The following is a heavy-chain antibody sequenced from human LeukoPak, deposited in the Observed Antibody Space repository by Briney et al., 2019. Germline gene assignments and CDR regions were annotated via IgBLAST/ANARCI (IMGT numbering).Heavy chain of an antibody. J-gene: IGHJ4*02. CDR2: INPNSGGT. Sequence: ASVKVFCKASGYTFTGYYMHWVRQAPGQGLEWMGRINPNSGGTNYAQKFQGRVTMTRDTSISTAYMELSRLRSDDTAAYYCARDPEYCTNGVCYIEGYWGQGTLVTVSS. CDR1: GYTFTGYY. V-gene: IGHV1-2*06. D-gene: IGHD2-8*01. CDR3: ARDPEYCTNGVCYIEGY.